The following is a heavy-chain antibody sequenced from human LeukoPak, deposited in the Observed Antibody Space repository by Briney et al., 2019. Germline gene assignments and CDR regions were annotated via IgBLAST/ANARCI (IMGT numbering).Heavy chain of an antibody. CDR3: ARGTRSSTVNFDY. J-gene: IGHJ4*02. CDR2: INHSGST. CDR1: GGSFSGYY. D-gene: IGHD2-2*01. V-gene: IGHV4-34*01. Sequence: KPSETLSLTCAVYGGSFSGYYWSWIRQPPGKGLEWIGEINHSGSTNYNPSLKSRVTISVDTSKNQFSLKLSSVTAADTAVYYCARGTRSSTVNFDYWGQGTLVTVSS.